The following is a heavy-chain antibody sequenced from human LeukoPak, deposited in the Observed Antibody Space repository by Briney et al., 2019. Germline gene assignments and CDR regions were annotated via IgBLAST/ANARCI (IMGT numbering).Heavy chain of an antibody. CDR3: ARVIYDSSGYYLDY. D-gene: IGHD3-22*01. Sequence: GGSLRLSCAASGFTFSSYSMNWVRQAPGKGLEWVPSISSSSSYIYYADSVKGRFTISRDNAKNSLYLQMNSLRAEDTAVYYCARVIYDSSGYYLDYWGQGTLVTVSS. J-gene: IGHJ4*02. CDR1: GFTFSSYS. CDR2: ISSSSSYI. V-gene: IGHV3-21*01.